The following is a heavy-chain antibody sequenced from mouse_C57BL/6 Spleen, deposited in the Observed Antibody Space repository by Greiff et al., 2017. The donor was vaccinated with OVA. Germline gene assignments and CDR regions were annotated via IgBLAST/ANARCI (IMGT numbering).Heavy chain of an antibody. CDR2: ISDGGSYT. J-gene: IGHJ2*01. D-gene: IGHD2-1*01. Sequence: EVKLMESGGGLVKPGGSLKLSCAASGFTFSSYAMSWVRQTPEKRLEWVATISDGGSYTYYPDNVKGRFTISRDNAKNNLYLQMSHLKSEDTAMYYCAVIYYQYYFDYWGQGTTLTVSS. V-gene: IGHV5-4*03. CDR3: AVIYYQYYFDY. CDR1: GFTFSSYA.